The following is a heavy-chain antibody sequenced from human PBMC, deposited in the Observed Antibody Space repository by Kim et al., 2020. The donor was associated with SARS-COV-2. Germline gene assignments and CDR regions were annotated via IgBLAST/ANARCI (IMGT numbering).Heavy chain of an antibody. V-gene: IGHV3-11*01. Sequence: GGSLRLSCAASGFRLSDYYMSWIRRAPGKGLEWVTYIRSSGSPIYFGDSVKGRLTVSRDNAKNVLYLQLNSLRAEDTAVYYCARTFYTTSSPISDSWGQGTLVPVSS. CDR2: IRSSGSPI. CDR3: ARTFYTTSSPISDS. J-gene: IGHJ4*02. CDR1: GFRLSDYY. D-gene: IGHD3-16*01.